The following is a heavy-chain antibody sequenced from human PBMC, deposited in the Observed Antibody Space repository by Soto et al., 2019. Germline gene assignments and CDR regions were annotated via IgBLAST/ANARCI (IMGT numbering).Heavy chain of an antibody. J-gene: IGHJ2*01. V-gene: IGHV1-18*01. D-gene: IGHD4-17*01. Sequence: GQGLEWMGWISAYNGNTNYAQKLQGRVTMTADTPTSTAYMELRSLRSDDTAVYYCARPFCLAVDGRHVDGTVASFLRTPSTDL. CDR2: ISAYNGNT. CDR3: ARPFCLAVDGRHVDGTVASFLRTPSTDL.